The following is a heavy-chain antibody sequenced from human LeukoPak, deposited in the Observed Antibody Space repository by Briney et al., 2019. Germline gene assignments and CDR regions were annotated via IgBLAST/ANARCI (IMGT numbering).Heavy chain of an antibody. CDR3: ARDRGGSSSYGFDY. CDR2: INPNSGGT. CDR1: GYTFNNYY. D-gene: IGHD6-6*01. J-gene: IGHJ4*02. V-gene: IGHV1-2*04. Sequence: ASVKVSCKASGYTFNNYYMYWVRQAPGQGLEWMGWINPNSGGTNYAQKFQGWVTMTRDTSISTAYMELSRLRSDDTAVYYCARDRGGSSSYGFDYWGQGTLVTVSS.